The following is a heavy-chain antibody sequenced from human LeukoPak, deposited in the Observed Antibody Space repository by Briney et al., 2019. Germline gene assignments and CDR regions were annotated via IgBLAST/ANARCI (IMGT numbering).Heavy chain of an antibody. J-gene: IGHJ4*02. Sequence: GGSLRLSCAASGFIVSSNYMSWVRQAPGKGLEWVSLIYSGGSTYYADSVKGRFTISRDNSKNTLYLLMNSLRAEDTAVYYCAKPGTSSGYYWGQGTLVTVSS. D-gene: IGHD3-22*01. V-gene: IGHV3-53*01. CDR1: GFIVSSNY. CDR3: AKPGTSSGYY. CDR2: IYSGGST.